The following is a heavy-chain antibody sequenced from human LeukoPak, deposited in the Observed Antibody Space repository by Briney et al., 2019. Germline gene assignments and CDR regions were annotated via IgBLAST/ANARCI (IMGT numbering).Heavy chain of an antibody. CDR1: GFPFSSHR. J-gene: IGHJ6*03. CDR3: ARAQIVWDMVRGVTEPGYMDV. V-gene: IGHV3-21*01. D-gene: IGHD3-10*01. CDR2: ISSSSSYI. Sequence: GGPLRLSCAASGFPFSSHRMNWVRQAPGKGLEWVSSISSSSSYIYYADSVKGRFTTSRDNAKNSLYLQMNSLRAEDTAVYYCARAQIVWDMVRGVTEPGYMDVWGKGTTVTVSS.